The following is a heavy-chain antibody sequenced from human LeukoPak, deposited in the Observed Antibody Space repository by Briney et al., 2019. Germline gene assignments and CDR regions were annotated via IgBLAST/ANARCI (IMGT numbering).Heavy chain of an antibody. J-gene: IGHJ3*02. Sequence: ASVKVSCKASGYTFTSYDINWVRQATGQGLEWMGWMNPNSGNTGYAQKFQGRVTITKNTSISTAYMELSSLRSEDTAVYYCAREAGTDAFDIWGQGTMVTVSS. CDR3: AREAGTDAFDI. D-gene: IGHD1-1*01. CDR2: MNPNSGNT. CDR1: GYTFTSYD. V-gene: IGHV1-8*03.